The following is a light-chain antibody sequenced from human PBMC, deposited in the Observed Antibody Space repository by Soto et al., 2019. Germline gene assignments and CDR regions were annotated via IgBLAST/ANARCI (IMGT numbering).Light chain of an antibody. CDR2: DAS. CDR3: QQRSNWPTWT. Sequence: EIVMTQSPATLSVSPGERATLSCRASQSVSTDYLAWYQQKPGQAPRLLIYDASNRATGIPARFSGSGSGTDFTLTISSLEPEDFAVYYCQQRSNWPTWTFGQGTKVDIK. V-gene: IGKV3-11*01. CDR1: QSVSTDY. J-gene: IGKJ1*01.